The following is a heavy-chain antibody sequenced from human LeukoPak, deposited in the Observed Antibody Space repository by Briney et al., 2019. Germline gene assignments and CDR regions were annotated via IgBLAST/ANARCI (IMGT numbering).Heavy chain of an antibody. CDR2: IWYDGSNK. D-gene: IGHD3-10*01. CDR1: GFTFSSYG. J-gene: IGHJ4*02. Sequence: GSLRLSCAASGFTFSSYGMHWVRPAPGKGLEWVAVIWYDGSNKYYADSVKGRFTISRDNSKNTLYLQMNSLRAEDTAVYYCARDEYGFGELQYWGQGTLVTVSS. V-gene: IGHV3-30*19. CDR3: ARDEYGFGELQY.